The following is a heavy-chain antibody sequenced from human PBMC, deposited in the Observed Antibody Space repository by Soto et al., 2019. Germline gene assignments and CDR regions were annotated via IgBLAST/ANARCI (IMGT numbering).Heavy chain of an antibody. CDR2: IWYDGSNK. CDR1: GFTFSSYG. CDR3: ARDPRGGGAGGGGFDY. V-gene: IGHV3-33*01. D-gene: IGHD3-10*01. J-gene: IGHJ4*02. Sequence: QVQLVESGGGVVQPGRSLRLSCAASGFTFSSYGMHWVRQAPGKGLEWVAVIWYDGSNKYYADSVKGRFTISRDNSKNTLYLQMNSLRAEDTAVYYCARDPRGGGAGGGGFDYWGQGTLVTVSS.